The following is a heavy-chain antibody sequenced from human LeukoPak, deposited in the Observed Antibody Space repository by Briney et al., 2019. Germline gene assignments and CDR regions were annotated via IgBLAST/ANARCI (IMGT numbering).Heavy chain of an antibody. CDR2: ISGNDGTT. Sequence: GGSLRLSCAASGFTFSSYAMSWVRQAPGKGLEWVSTISGNDGTTYYADSVKGRFTISRDNSKNTLYLEMNGLRAEDTAAYYCVKARRPFCGGDCYPLDNWVQGILVTVSS. V-gene: IGHV3-23*01. CDR1: GFTFSSYA. J-gene: IGHJ4*02. CDR3: VKARRPFCGGDCYPLDN. D-gene: IGHD2-21*02.